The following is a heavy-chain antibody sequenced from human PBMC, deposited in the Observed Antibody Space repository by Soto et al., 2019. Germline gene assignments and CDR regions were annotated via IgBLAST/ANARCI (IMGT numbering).Heavy chain of an antibody. J-gene: IGHJ4*02. V-gene: IGHV4-59*01. CDR1: GGSISSYY. D-gene: IGHD4-17*01. CDR3: ARSLAGMTTVILYYFDY. Sequence: SETLSLTCTVSGGSISSYYWSWIRQPPGKGLEWIGYIYYSGSTNYSPSLKSRVTISVDTSKNQFSLKLSSVTAADTAVYYCARSLAGMTTVILYYFDYCGQGTLVTVSS. CDR2: IYYSGST.